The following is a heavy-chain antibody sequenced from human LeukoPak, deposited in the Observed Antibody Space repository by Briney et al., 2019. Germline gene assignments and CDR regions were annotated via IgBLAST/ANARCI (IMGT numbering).Heavy chain of an antibody. J-gene: IGHJ4*02. Sequence: GGSLRLSCAASGFTFSIYTMNWVRQAPGKGLEWVSSISSSSSYIYYADSVKGRFTISRDNAKNSLYLQMNSLRAEDTAVYYCARTNTAMGRTFDYWGQGTLVTVSS. CDR2: ISSSSSYI. CDR1: GFTFSIYT. D-gene: IGHD5-18*01. CDR3: ARTNTAMGRTFDY. V-gene: IGHV3-21*01.